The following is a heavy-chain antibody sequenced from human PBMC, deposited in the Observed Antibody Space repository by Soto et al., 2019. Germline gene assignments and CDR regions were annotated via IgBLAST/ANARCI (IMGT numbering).Heavy chain of an antibody. CDR1: GYNFNTYW. V-gene: IGHV5-51*01. CDR3: ARLLGYSYGYQEFFDY. CDR2: NHPGHLDP. J-gene: IGHJ4*02. Sequence: GESLKISCTGSGYNFNTYWIGWVRQLPGKGLESTGSNHPGHLDPRYPQSYEGHLTMSVDKSINTAYLQWSTLENSDNAMYYCARLLGYSYGYQEFFDYWGQGTPVTASS. D-gene: IGHD5-18*01.